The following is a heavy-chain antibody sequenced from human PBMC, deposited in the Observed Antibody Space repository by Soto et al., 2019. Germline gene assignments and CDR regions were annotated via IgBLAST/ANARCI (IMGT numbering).Heavy chain of an antibody. D-gene: IGHD1-1*01. CDR3: AKDLSAAGTTGTYYYYYYGMDV. V-gene: IGHV3-30*18. J-gene: IGHJ6*02. CDR1: GFTFSSYG. Sequence: GGSLRLSCAASGFTFSSYGMHWVRQAPGKGLEWVAVISYDGSNKYYADSVKGRFTISRDNSKNTLYLQMNSLRAEDTAVYYCAKDLSAAGTTGTYYYYYYGMDVWGQGTTVTVSS. CDR2: ISYDGSNK.